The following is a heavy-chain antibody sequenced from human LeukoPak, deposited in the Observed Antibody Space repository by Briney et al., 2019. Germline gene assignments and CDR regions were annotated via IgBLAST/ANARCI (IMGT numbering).Heavy chain of an antibody. CDR2: IYYSGST. J-gene: IGHJ3*02. Sequence: SETLSLTCTVSAGSISSDGYYWGWIRQPPGKGLEWIGYIYYSGSTNYNPSLKSRVTISVDTSKNQFSLKLSSVTAADTAVYYCARHGGREQQLVWAFDIWGQGTMVTVSS. D-gene: IGHD6-13*01. CDR3: ARHGGREQQLVWAFDI. CDR1: AGSISSDGYY. V-gene: IGHV4-61*05.